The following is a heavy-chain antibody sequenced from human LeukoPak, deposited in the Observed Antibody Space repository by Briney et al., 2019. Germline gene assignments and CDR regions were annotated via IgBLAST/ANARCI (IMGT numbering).Heavy chain of an antibody. Sequence: GGSLRLSCSASGFTFSNYAMSWVRQAPGKGLEWVSVISGSGGSTYYADSVKGRFTISRDNSKNMLYLQMNSLRAEDTAVYYCAKDRSSGGSCYNYWGQGTLVTVSS. D-gene: IGHD2-15*01. CDR3: AKDRSSGGSCYNY. CDR2: ISGSGGST. V-gene: IGHV3-23*01. J-gene: IGHJ4*02. CDR1: GFTFSNYA.